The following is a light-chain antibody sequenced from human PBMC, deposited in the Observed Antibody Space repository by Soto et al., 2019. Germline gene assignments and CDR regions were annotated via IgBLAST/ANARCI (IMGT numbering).Light chain of an antibody. Sequence: DIQMTQSPSSLSASVGDRVTITCQASHDITNYLNWYQQKPGKAPNLLIYDASNVETGVPSRFSGSGSGTHFTFTISCLQPEDIATSYCQQYDTLRVTFGPGTKVDIK. CDR1: HDITNY. V-gene: IGKV1-33*01. CDR2: DAS. J-gene: IGKJ3*01. CDR3: QQYDTLRVT.